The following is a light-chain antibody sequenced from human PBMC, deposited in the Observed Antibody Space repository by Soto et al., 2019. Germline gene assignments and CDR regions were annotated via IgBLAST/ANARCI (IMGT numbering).Light chain of an antibody. V-gene: IGKV3-20*01. CDR1: QSVSNNY. Sequence: EIVLTQSPSTLSLSPGERATLSCRASQSVSNNYLAWYQQKPGQAPRLLIYGASNRATGIPDRFSGSGYGTDFTLTISRLEPEDFAVYYCQKYGSSGTLGQGTKVDIK. J-gene: IGKJ1*01. CDR3: QKYGSSGT. CDR2: GAS.